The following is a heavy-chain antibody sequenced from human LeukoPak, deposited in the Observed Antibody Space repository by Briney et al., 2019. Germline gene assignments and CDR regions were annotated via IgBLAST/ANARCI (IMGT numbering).Heavy chain of an antibody. D-gene: IGHD3-10*01. J-gene: IGHJ6*02. CDR3: ARVFYGSGSYYRRYYYYGMDV. Sequence: SQTLSLTCTVSGGSISSGDYCWSWIRQPPGKGLEWIGYIYYSGSTYYNPSLKSRVTISVDTSKNQFSLKLSSVTAADTAVYYCARVFYGSGSYYRRYYYYGMDVWGQGTTVTVSS. V-gene: IGHV4-30-4*01. CDR2: IYYSGST. CDR1: GGSISSGDYC.